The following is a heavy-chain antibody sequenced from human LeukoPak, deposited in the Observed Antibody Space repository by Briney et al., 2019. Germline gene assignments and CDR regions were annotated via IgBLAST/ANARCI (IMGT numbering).Heavy chain of an antibody. V-gene: IGHV3-23*01. CDR2: ISGSGGST. Sequence: GGSLRLSCAASGLTFSSYAMSWVRQAPGKGLEWVSAISGSGGSTYYAGSVKGRFTISRDNSKNTLYLQMNSLRAEDTAVYYCAKLGAGIVVVPAANWGQGTLVTVSS. J-gene: IGHJ4*02. CDR1: GLTFSSYA. D-gene: IGHD2-2*01. CDR3: AKLGAGIVVVPAAN.